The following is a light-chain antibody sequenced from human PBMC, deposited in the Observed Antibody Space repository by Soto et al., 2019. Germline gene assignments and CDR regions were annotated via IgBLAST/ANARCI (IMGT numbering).Light chain of an antibody. CDR2: GAS. CDR3: QQYNIWSSIT. Sequence: EIVMTQSPATLSVSPGERATLSCRASQSISSKVGWYQQKISQAPRLLIYGASTRATGVPPRFSGSGSGTEFTLTISSLQSEDFAVYYCQQYNIWSSITFGQGTRLEIK. CDR1: QSISSK. V-gene: IGKV3-15*01. J-gene: IGKJ5*01.